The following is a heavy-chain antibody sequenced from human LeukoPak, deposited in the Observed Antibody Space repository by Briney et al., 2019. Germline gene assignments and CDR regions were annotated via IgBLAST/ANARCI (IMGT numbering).Heavy chain of an antibody. CDR1: GGTFSSYA. Sequence: GASVKVSCKASGGTFSSYAISWVRQAPGQGLEWMGGIIPIFGTANYAQKFQGRVTITTDESTSTAYMELSSLRSDDTAVYYCARYTITIFGVAPFDYWGQGTLVTVSS. J-gene: IGHJ4*02. V-gene: IGHV1-69*05. D-gene: IGHD3-3*01. CDR2: IIPIFGTA. CDR3: ARYTITIFGVAPFDY.